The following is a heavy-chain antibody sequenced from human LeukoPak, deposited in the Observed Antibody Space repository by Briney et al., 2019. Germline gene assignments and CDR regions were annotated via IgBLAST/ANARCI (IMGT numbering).Heavy chain of an antibody. CDR3: ASALYDFWSGYPYY. CDR1: GGTFSSYA. CDR2: IIPIFGTA. V-gene: IGHV1-69*13. Sequence: ASVKVSCKASGGTFSSYAISWVRQAPGQGLEWMGGIIPIFGTANYAQKFQGRVTITADESTSTAYMELSSLRSEDTAVYYCASALYDFWSGYPYYWGQGTLVTVSS. D-gene: IGHD3-3*01. J-gene: IGHJ4*02.